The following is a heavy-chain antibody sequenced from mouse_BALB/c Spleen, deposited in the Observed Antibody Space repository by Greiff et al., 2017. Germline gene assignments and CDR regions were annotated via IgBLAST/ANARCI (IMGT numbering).Heavy chain of an antibody. Sequence: EVKLMESGGGLVKPGGSLKLSCAASGFTFSSYAMSWVRQTPEKRLEWVATISSGGSYTYYPDSVKGRFTISRDNAKNTLYLQMSSLRSEDMAMYYCARHEVVARDFDYWGQGTTLTVSS. J-gene: IGHJ2*01. D-gene: IGHD1-1*01. CDR1: GFTFSSYA. V-gene: IGHV5-9-3*01. CDR2: ISSGGSYT. CDR3: ARHEVVARDFDY.